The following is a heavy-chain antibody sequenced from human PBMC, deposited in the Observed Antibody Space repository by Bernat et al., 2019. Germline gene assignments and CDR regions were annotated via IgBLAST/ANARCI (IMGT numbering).Heavy chain of an antibody. J-gene: IGHJ4*02. CDR3: EKDVRRGSYWSFGGYDLDY. D-gene: IGHD1-26*01. Sequence: EVQLLESGGGLVQPGGSLRLSCAASGFTFSSYAMSWVRQAPGKGLEWVSAICGSGGSTYYADSVKGRFTISRDNSKNTLYLQMNSLRAEDTAVYYCEKDVRRGSYWSFGGYDLDYWGQGTMVTVSS. CDR2: ICGSGGST. V-gene: IGHV3-23*01. CDR1: GFTFSSYA.